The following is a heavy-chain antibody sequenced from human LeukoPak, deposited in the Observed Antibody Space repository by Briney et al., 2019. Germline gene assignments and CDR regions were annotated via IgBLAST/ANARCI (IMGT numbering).Heavy chain of an antibody. CDR1: GGSISSYY. Sequence: PSETLSLTCTVSGGSISSYYWSWIRQPPGKGLEWIGYIYYSGSTNYNPSLKSRVTISVDTSKNQFSLKLSSVTAADTAVYYCARAPRGYSYLVYWGQGTLVTVSS. J-gene: IGHJ4*02. V-gene: IGHV4-59*01. D-gene: IGHD5-18*01. CDR2: IYYSGST. CDR3: ARAPRGYSYLVY.